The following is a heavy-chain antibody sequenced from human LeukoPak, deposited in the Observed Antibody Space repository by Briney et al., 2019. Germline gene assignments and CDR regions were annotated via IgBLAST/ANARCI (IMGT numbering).Heavy chain of an antibody. CDR2: IKDDGSDK. CDR1: GFTFSGAW. D-gene: IGHD3-16*01. V-gene: IGHV3-7*01. Sequence: GGSLRLTCAASGFTFSGAWMTWVRQAPGKGLEWVATIKDDGSDKYYVDSVKGRFTISRDNAKKSLWLQMNSLRVEDTAMYYCADLGSRDWGQGTLVTVSS. J-gene: IGHJ4*02. CDR3: ADLGSRD.